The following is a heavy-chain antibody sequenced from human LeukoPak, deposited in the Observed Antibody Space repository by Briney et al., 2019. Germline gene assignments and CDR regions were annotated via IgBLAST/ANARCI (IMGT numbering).Heavy chain of an antibody. CDR2: INPSGGST. J-gene: IGHJ6*03. CDR1: GYTFTSYY. Sequence: ASVKVSCKASGYTFTSYYMHWVRQAPGQGLEWMGIINPSGGSTSYAQKFQGRVTMTRDMSTSTVYMELSSLRSEDTAVYYCARAPMYSSSWKYYYYYYMDVWGKGTTVTVSS. CDR3: ARAPMYSSSWKYYYYYYMDV. D-gene: IGHD6-13*01. V-gene: IGHV1-46*01.